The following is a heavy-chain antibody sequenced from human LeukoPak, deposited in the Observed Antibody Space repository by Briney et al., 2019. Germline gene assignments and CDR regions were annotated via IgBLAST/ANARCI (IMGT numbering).Heavy chain of an antibody. CDR2: IYYSGST. Sequence: SETLSLTCTVSGGSISSSSYYWGWIRQPPGKGLEWIGSIYYSGSTYYNPSIKSRVTISVDTSKNQFSLKVSSVTAADTAVYYCATSPMWFGELFGSYYMDVWGKGTTVTISS. CDR3: ATSPMWFGELFGSYYMDV. J-gene: IGHJ6*03. V-gene: IGHV4-39*07. D-gene: IGHD3-10*01. CDR1: GGSISSSSYY.